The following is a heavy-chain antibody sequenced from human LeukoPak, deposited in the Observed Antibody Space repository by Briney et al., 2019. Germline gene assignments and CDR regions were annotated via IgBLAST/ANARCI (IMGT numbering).Heavy chain of an antibody. Sequence: AASVKVSCKASGGTFSSYAISWVRQAPGQGLEWMGRIIPILGIANYAQKFQGRVTITADKSTSTAYMELSSLRSEDTAVYYCASRGYCSGGSCYSQDYYYYYGMDVWGQGTTVTVSS. CDR2: IIPILGIA. D-gene: IGHD2-15*01. CDR1: GGTFSSYA. CDR3: ASRGYCSGGSCYSQDYYYYYGMDV. J-gene: IGHJ6*02. V-gene: IGHV1-69*04.